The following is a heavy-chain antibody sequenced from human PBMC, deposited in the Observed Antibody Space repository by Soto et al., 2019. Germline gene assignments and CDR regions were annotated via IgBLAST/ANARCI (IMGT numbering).Heavy chain of an antibody. V-gene: IGHV4-31*03. J-gene: IGHJ6*02. Sequence: TLSLTCTVSGGSISSGGYYWSWIRQHPGKGLEWIGYIYYSGSTYYNPSLKSRVTISVDTSKNQFSLKLSSVTAADTAVYYCARRKKYYYGMDVWGQGTTVTVSS. CDR3: ARRKKYYYGMDV. CDR2: IYYSGST. CDR1: GGSISSGGYY.